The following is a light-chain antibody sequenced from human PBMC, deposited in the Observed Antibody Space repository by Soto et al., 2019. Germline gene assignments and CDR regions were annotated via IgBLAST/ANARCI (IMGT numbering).Light chain of an antibody. J-gene: IGKJ1*01. CDR1: QSVSSNY. CDR3: QQRSNWPRT. V-gene: IGKV3-11*01. CDR2: DAS. Sequence: EIVLTQSPGTLSLSPGERATLSCRAGQSVSSNYLAWYQQKPGQAPRLLIYDASNRATGIPARFSGSGSGTDFTLTISSLEPEDFAVYYCQQRSNWPRTFGQGTKVDI.